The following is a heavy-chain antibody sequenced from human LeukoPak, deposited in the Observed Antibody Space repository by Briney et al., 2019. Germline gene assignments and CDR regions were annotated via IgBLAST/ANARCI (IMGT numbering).Heavy chain of an antibody. CDR2: INPNSGGT. V-gene: IGHV1-2*02. D-gene: IGHD3-9*01. J-gene: IGHJ4*02. CDR1: GYTFTDYY. CDR3: ARGHDNTGYNYFDY. Sequence: GASVKVSCKASGYTFTDYYIHWVRQAPGQGLERMGWINPNSGGTNYAQKFQGRVTMTRDTSIATTYMDLSSLISDATAVYYCARGHDNTGYNYFDYWGQGTLVTVSS.